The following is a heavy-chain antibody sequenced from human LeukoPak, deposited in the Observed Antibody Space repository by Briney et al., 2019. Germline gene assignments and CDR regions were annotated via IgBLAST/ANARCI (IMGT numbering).Heavy chain of an antibody. CDR1: GGSISSYH. Sequence: SETLSLTCTVSGGSISSYHWSWIRQPAGKGLEWIGRIYSSGSTNYNPSLKSRVTMSVDTSKNLFSLKLSSVTAADTAVYYCARHSGSYRYYFDYWGQGTLVTVSS. V-gene: IGHV4-4*07. CDR3: ARHSGSYRYYFDY. CDR2: IYSSGST. J-gene: IGHJ4*02. D-gene: IGHD1-26*01.